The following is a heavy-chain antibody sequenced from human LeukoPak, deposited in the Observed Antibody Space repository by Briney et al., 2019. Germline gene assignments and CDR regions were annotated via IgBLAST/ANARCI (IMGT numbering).Heavy chain of an antibody. V-gene: IGHV4-34*01. D-gene: IGHD6-19*01. J-gene: IGHJ3*02. CDR2: IYYSGST. CDR1: GGSFSGYY. CDR3: ARHVGIAVAASADAFDI. Sequence: SETLSLTCAVYGGSFSGYYWSWIRQPPGKGLEWIGSIYYSGSTYYNPSLKSRVTISVDTSKNQFSLKLSSVTAADTAVYYCARHVGIAVAASADAFDIWGQGTMVTVSS.